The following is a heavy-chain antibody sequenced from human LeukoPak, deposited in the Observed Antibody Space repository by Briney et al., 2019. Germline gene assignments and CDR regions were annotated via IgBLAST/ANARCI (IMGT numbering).Heavy chain of an antibody. J-gene: IGHJ4*02. CDR3: ARGEGIAVAGTLFLFDY. D-gene: IGHD6-19*01. V-gene: IGHV4-34*01. CDR1: GGSFSGYY. CDR2: INHSGST. Sequence: SETLSLTCAVYGGSFSGYYWSWIRQPPGMGLEWIGEINHSGSTNYNPSLESRVTISVDTSKNQFSLKLSSVTAADTAVYYCARGEGIAVAGTLFLFDYWGQGTLVTVSS.